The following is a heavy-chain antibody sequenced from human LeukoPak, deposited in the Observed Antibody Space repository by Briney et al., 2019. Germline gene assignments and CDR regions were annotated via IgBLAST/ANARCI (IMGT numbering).Heavy chain of an antibody. CDR2: ISSSGSTI. CDR1: GFTYRDYY. CDR3: ARTSTVGFDY. J-gene: IGHJ4*02. D-gene: IGHD4-11*01. Sequence: GGSLRLSCAASGFTYRDYYMSCIPQAPGKGLEWVSYISSSGSTIYYADSVKGRFTISRGNAKNSLYLQMNSLRAEDTAVYYCARTSTVGFDYWGQGTLFTVSS. V-gene: IGHV3-11*04.